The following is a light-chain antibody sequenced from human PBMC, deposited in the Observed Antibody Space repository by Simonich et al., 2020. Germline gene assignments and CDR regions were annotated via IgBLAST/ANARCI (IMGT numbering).Light chain of an antibody. CDR3: QQYNSYSPT. CDR2: KAS. V-gene: IGKV1-5*03. Sequence: DIQMTQSPSTLSASVGDRVTITVRASQSISSWLAWYQQKPGKAPKLLIYKASSLESGVPSRFSGSGSGTEFTLTISSLQPDEFATYYCQQYNSYSPTFGGGTKVEIK. CDR1: QSISSW. J-gene: IGKJ4*01.